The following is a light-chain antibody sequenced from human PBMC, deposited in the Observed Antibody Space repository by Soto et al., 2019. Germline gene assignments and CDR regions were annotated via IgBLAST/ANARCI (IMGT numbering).Light chain of an antibody. CDR3: QQDGSSPYT. CDR1: QSVSNTY. V-gene: IGKV3-20*01. Sequence: EIVLTQSPGTLSLSPGERATLSCRASQSVSNTYLAWYQQKPGQAPRLLIYGASSRATGIPDRFSGSGSGTDFTLGISRREPEDCAVYYCQQDGSSPYTFGQGTKLEIK. CDR2: GAS. J-gene: IGKJ2*01.